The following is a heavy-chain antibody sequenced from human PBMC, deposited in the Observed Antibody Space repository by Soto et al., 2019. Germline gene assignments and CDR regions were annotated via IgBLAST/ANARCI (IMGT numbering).Heavy chain of an antibody. Sequence: GGSLRLSCAASGFTFSSYAMSWVRQAPGKGLEWVSAISGSDGRTFYADSVKGRFTISRDNSKNTLYLQMNSLRAEDTAVYYCAKNRPWIQLWLPPMDVWGQGTTVTVSS. CDR3: AKNRPWIQLWLPPMDV. CDR2: ISGSDGRT. V-gene: IGHV3-23*01. J-gene: IGHJ6*02. D-gene: IGHD5-18*01. CDR1: GFTFSSYA.